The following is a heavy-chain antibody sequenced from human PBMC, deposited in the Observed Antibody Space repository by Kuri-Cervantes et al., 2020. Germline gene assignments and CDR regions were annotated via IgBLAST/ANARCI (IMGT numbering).Heavy chain of an antibody. CDR2: ISAYNGNT. D-gene: IGHD5-18*01. Sequence: ASVTVSCKASGYTFTSYGISWVRQAPGQGLEWMGWISAYNGNTNYAQKLQGRVTMTRDTSISTAYMELSRLRSDDTAVYYCARRRYSYGFQAIDYWGQGTLVTVSS. CDR3: ARRRYSYGFQAIDY. J-gene: IGHJ4*02. V-gene: IGHV1-18*01. CDR1: GYTFTSYG.